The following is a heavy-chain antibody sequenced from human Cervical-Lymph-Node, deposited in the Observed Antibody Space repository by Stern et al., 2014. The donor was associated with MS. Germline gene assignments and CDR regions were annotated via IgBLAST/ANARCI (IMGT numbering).Heavy chain of an antibody. Sequence: QVQLVESGSGQAKPSQTLSLTCAVSGGSISSGGSSWNWIRQPPGKGLEWIGFIYPSGSTSYNPSLKGRVFISVDTSKNQFALNLRSVTAADTAVYYCARGGVIYTQDRNGFDVWGQGTMVTVSS. J-gene: IGHJ3*01. CDR3: ARGGVIYTQDRNGFDV. V-gene: IGHV4-30-2*01. CDR2: IYPSGST. D-gene: IGHD2-21*01. CDR1: GGSISSGGSS.